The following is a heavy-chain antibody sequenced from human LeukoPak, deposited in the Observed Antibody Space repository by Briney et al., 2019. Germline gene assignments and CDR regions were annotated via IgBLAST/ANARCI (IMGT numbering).Heavy chain of an antibody. Sequence: GGSLRLSCAASGFTFSSYTINWVRQAPGKGLEWVSYISSSSTTIYYADSVKGRFTISRDNSESTLYLQMNSLRAEDTAVYYCAKDMNTVTTTFDYWGQGTLVTVSS. J-gene: IGHJ4*02. CDR3: AKDMNTVTTTFDY. V-gene: IGHV3-48*01. CDR2: ISSSSTTI. CDR1: GFTFSSYT. D-gene: IGHD4-17*01.